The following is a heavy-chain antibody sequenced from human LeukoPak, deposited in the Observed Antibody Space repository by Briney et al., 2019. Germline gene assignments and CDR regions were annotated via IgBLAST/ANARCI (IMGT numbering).Heavy chain of an antibody. CDR3: ARVGGIYCGGDCYRADAFDI. J-gene: IGHJ3*02. D-gene: IGHD2-21*02. Sequence: PSETLSLTCTVSGGSISSHYWGWIRQPPGKGLEWIGYIYYSGSTNYNPSLKSRVTISVDTSKNQFSLKLSSVTAADTAVYYCARVGGIYCGGDCYRADAFDIWGQGTMVTVSS. CDR1: GGSISSHY. V-gene: IGHV4-59*11. CDR2: IYYSGST.